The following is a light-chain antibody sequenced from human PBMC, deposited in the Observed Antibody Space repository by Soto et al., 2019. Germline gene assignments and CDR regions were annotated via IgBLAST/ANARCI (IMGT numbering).Light chain of an antibody. J-gene: IGKJ4*01. Sequence: EIVLTQSPATLSLSPGERATPSCRASQGVSSYLAWYQQKPGQAPRLLIYDASNRATGIPARFSGSGSGTDFTLTISSLEPDDFAVYYCQQRSDWPSTFGGGTKVQIK. V-gene: IGKV3-11*01. CDR2: DAS. CDR3: QQRSDWPST. CDR1: QGVSSY.